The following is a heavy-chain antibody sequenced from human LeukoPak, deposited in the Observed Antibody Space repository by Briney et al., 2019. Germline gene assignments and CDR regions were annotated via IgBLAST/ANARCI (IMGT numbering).Heavy chain of an antibody. CDR3: AGILTGYYTFPLPFDY. V-gene: IGHV3-23*01. D-gene: IGHD3-9*01. Sequence: PGGSLRLSCAASGFTLSSYAMSWVRQAPGEGLEWVSAISGSGGSTYYADSVKGRFTISRDNPKNTLYLQMNSLRAEDTAVYYCAGILTGYYTFPLPFDYWGQGTLVTVSS. CDR2: ISGSGGST. J-gene: IGHJ4*02. CDR1: GFTLSSYA.